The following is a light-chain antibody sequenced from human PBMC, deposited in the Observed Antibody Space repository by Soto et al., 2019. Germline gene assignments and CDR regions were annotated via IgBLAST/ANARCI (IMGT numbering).Light chain of an antibody. V-gene: IGKV3-15*01. J-gene: IGKJ2*01. CDR3: QQYKNWPPYT. CDR1: QSVSSN. Sequence: EIVMTQSPVTLSESLGERATLSCRASQSVSSNLAWYQQKLGQAPRLLIYGASTRATGMPARFSGSGSGTEFTLTISSLQSEDFAVYYCQQYKNWPPYTFGQGTKLEIK. CDR2: GAS.